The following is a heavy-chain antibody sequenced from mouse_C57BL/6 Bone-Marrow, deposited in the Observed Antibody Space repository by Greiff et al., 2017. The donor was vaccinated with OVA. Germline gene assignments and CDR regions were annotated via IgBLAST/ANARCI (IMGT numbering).Heavy chain of an antibody. CDR2: IDPSDSYT. V-gene: IGHV1-50*01. D-gene: IGHD1-1*01. CDR1: GYTFTSYW. CDR3: ARRTTVVASSYWYFDV. J-gene: IGHJ1*03. Sequence: QVQLQQPGAELVKPGASVKLSCKASGYTFTSYWMQWVKQRPGQGLEWIGEIDPSDSYTNYNQKFKGKATLTVDTSSSTAYMQLSSLTSEDSAVYYCARRTTVVASSYWYFDVWGTGTTVTVSS.